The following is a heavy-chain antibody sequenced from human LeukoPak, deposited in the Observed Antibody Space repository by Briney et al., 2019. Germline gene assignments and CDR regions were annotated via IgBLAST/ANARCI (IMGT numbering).Heavy chain of an antibody. J-gene: IGHJ4*02. CDR3: ARVPPIGSYGEYYFDY. CDR2: ISWNSGSI. V-gene: IGHV3-9*01. Sequence: GRSLRLSCAASGFTFYDYAMHWVRQAPGKGLEWVSGISWNSGSIGYADSVKCRFTISRDNAKNSLYLQMNSLRAEDTAVYYCARVPPIGSYGEYYFDYWGQGTLVTVSS. CDR1: GFTFYDYA. D-gene: IGHD3-10*01.